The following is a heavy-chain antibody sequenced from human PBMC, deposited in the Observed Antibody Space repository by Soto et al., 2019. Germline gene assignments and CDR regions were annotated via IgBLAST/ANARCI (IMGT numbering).Heavy chain of an antibody. Sequence: PSETLSLTCTLSGCSISSYYWSWIRQPPGKGLEWIGYIYYSGSTNYNPSLKSRVTISVDTSKNQFSLKLSSVTAADTAVYYCARRYGGNFDYWGQGTLVTVSS. D-gene: IGHD1-26*01. V-gene: IGHV4-59*01. J-gene: IGHJ4*02. CDR1: GCSISSYY. CDR2: IYYSGST. CDR3: ARRYGGNFDY.